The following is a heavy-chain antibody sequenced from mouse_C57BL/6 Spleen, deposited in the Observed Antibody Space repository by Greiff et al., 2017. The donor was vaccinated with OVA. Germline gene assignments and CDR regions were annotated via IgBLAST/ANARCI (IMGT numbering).Heavy chain of an antibody. D-gene: IGHD1-1*01. Sequence: VQLQQSGAELVRPGTSVKVSCKASGYAFTNYLIEWVKQRPGQGLEWIGVINPGSGGTNYNEKFKGKATLTADKSSSTAYMQLSSLTSEDSAVYFCARSAYYGSSYYFDYWGQGTTLTVSS. CDR2: INPGSGGT. J-gene: IGHJ2*01. CDR1: GYAFTNYL. V-gene: IGHV1-54*01. CDR3: ARSAYYGSSYYFDY.